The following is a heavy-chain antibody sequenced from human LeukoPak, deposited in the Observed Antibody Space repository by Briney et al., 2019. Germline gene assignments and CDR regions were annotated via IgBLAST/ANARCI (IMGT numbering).Heavy chain of an antibody. Sequence: PGGSLRLSCAASGFTFSTYWMSWLRQAPGKGLEWVANINLYGNEKYYVDSVRGRFTISRDNAKDSLYLQINSLGAEDTAVYYCARDSYCSSISCRAHTSWFDPWGQGTLVTVSS. CDR1: GFTFSTYW. J-gene: IGHJ5*02. CDR2: INLYGNEK. V-gene: IGHV3-7*01. D-gene: IGHD2-2*01. CDR3: ARDSYCSSISCRAHTSWFDP.